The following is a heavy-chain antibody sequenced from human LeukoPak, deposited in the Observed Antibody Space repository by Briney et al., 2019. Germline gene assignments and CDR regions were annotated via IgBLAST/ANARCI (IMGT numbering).Heavy chain of an antibody. Sequence: SETLSLTCTVSGGSISSYYWSRIRQPPGKGLEWIGYIYYSGSTNYNPSLKSRVTISVDTSKNQFPLKLSSVTAADTAVYYCAREDYGDSGFDYWGQGTLVTVSS. CDR1: GGSISSYY. D-gene: IGHD4-17*01. CDR3: AREDYGDSGFDY. J-gene: IGHJ4*02. CDR2: IYYSGST. V-gene: IGHV4-59*01.